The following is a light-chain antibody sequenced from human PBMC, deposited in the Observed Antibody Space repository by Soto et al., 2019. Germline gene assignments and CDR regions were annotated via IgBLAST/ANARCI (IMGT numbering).Light chain of an antibody. CDR2: SNN. Sequence: QSVLTQPPSASGAPGQRGTISCSVSRSSIGSNTVNWYQHLPGSAPKLLIYSNNHRPSGVPDRFSASKAGASASLAISGLQSEDEGDYYCAAWDASLGGFYVLGSGTKVTVL. J-gene: IGLJ1*01. CDR1: RSSIGSNT. CDR3: AAWDASLGGFYV. V-gene: IGLV1-44*01.